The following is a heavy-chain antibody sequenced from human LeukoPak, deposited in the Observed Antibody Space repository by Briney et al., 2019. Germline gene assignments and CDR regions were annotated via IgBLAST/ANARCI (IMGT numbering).Heavy chain of an antibody. J-gene: IGHJ2*01. V-gene: IGHV4-59*01. CDR2: IHDSGSP. Sequence: SETLSLTCSVSGDSINSFHWSWIRQPPGKGLEWIGFIHDSGSPYYNPSLRSRVTISVDTSKNQFSLKLTSATAADTAVYYCARRPSNFWYLDFWGRGTLVSVSS. D-gene: IGHD1-1*01. CDR1: GDSINSFH. CDR3: ARRPSNFWYLDF.